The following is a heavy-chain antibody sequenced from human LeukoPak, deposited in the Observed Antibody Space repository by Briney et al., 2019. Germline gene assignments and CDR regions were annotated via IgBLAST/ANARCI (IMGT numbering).Heavy chain of an antibody. CDR3: AKDGGDYIDY. CDR2: IIPIFGTA. V-gene: IGHV1-69*06. CDR1: GGTFSSYA. Sequence: SSVKVSCKASGGTFSSYAISWVRQAPGQGLEWMGGIIPIFGTANSAQKFQGRVTITADKSTSTDYMELSSLRSEDTAVYYCAKDGGDYIDYWGQGTLVTVSS. D-gene: IGHD4-17*01. J-gene: IGHJ4*02.